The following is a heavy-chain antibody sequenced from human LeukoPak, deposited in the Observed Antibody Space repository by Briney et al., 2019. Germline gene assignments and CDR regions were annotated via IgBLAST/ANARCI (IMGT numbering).Heavy chain of an antibody. J-gene: IGHJ4*02. CDR2: ISSSSSYI. CDR3: AREIGYCSSTSCYTEGFFDY. Sequence: GGSLRLSCAASGFTFSSYSMTWVRQAPGKGLEWVSSISSSSSYIYYADSVKGRFTISRDNAKNSLYLQMNSLRAEDTAVYYCAREIGYCSSTSCYTEGFFDYWGQGTLVTVSS. CDR1: GFTFSSYS. D-gene: IGHD2-2*02. V-gene: IGHV3-21*01.